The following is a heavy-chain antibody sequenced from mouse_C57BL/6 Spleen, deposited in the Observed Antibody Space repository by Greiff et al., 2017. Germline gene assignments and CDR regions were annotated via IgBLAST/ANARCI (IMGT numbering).Heavy chain of an antibody. D-gene: IGHD1-1*01. CDR2: ISNGGGST. V-gene: IGHV5-12*01. CDR1: GFTFSDYY. CDR3: ARPPNYYGSSYDYYAMDY. Sequence: EVHLVESGGGLVQPGGSLKLSCAASGFTFSDYYMYWVRQTPEKRLEWVAYISNGGGSTYYPDTVKGRFTITRDNAKNTLYLQMSRLKSEDTAMYYCARPPNYYGSSYDYYAMDYWGQGTSVTVSS. J-gene: IGHJ4*01.